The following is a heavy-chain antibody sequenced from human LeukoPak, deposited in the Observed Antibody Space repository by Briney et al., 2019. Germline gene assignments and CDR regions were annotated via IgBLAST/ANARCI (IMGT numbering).Heavy chain of an antibody. D-gene: IGHD4-17*01. V-gene: IGHV3-74*01. J-gene: IGHJ4*02. CDR1: GFTFSNYW. CDR3: AKGGATVTDY. Sequence: GGSLRLSCAASGFTFSNYWMHWARQAPGKGLVWVSRINSDGSSTTSADSVKGRFTISRDNAKNTLYLQMNSLRAEDTAVYYCAKGGATVTDYWGQGTLVTVSS. CDR2: INSDGSST.